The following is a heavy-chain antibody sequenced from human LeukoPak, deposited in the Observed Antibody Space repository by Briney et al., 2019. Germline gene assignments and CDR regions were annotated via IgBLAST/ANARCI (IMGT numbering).Heavy chain of an antibody. D-gene: IGHD2-15*01. CDR3: ARDSLVVVVAGPLDYYYYGMDV. V-gene: IGHV3-48*03. CDR1: GFPFSSYE. CDR2: ICSSGSTI. J-gene: IGHJ6*02. Sequence: GGSLRLSCAASGFPFSSYEMNWVRQAPGKGLEWVSYICSSGSTIYYADSVKGRFTISRDNAKNSLYLQMNSLRAEDKAVYYCARDSLVVVVAGPLDYYYYGMDVWGQGTTVSVSS.